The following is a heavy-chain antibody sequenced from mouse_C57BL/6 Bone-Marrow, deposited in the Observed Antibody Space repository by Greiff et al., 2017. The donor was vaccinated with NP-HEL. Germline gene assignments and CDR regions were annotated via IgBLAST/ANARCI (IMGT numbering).Heavy chain of an antibody. CDR1: GYTFTSYW. CDR3: ASSYYFGSRDYYAMDY. J-gene: IGHJ4*01. Sequence: VQLQQPGAELVKPGASVKLSCKASGYTFTSYWMHWVKQRPGQGLEWIGMIHPNSGSTNYNEKFKSKATLTVDKSSSTAYMQLSSLTSEDSAVYYCASSYYFGSRDYYAMDYWGQGTSVTVSS. D-gene: IGHD1-1*01. V-gene: IGHV1-64*01. CDR2: IHPNSGST.